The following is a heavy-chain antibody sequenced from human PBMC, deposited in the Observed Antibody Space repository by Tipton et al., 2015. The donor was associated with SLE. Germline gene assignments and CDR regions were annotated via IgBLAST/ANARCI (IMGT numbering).Heavy chain of an antibody. CDR1: GGSISSYY. Sequence: TLSLTCTVSGGSISSYYWSWIRQPPGKGLEWIGYIYYSGSTNYNPFLKSRVTISVDTSKNQFSLKLSSVTAADTAVYYCARGGLGVSYYYYMDVWGKGTTVTVSS. D-gene: IGHD1-26*01. CDR2: IYYSGST. V-gene: IGHV4-59*01. J-gene: IGHJ6*03. CDR3: ARGGLGVSYYYYMDV.